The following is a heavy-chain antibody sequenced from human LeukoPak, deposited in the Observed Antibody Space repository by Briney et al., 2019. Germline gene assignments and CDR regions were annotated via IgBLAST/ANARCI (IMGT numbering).Heavy chain of an antibody. J-gene: IGHJ3*01. CDR1: GGSISSSSYY. V-gene: IGHV4-39*07. CDR3: ARRAREHSSYYGAPFDF. CDR2: IYYSGST. D-gene: IGHD3-10*01. Sequence: SETLSLTCTVSGGSISSSSYYWGWIRQPPGKGLEWIGSIYYSGSTNYNSSLKSRVTMSVDMSKNQFSLKLSSVTAADTAVYYCARRAREHSSYYGAPFDFWGQGTMVTVSS.